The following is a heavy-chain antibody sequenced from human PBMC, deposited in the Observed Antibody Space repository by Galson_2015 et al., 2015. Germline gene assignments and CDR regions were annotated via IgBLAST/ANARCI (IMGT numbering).Heavy chain of an antibody. CDR1: GFTFSNYA. D-gene: IGHD2-2*01. CDR2: ISGSGGST. Sequence: SLRLSCAASGFTFSNYAMTWVRQAPGKGLEWVSTISGSGGSTYYADSLKGRFTISRDNAKNTLYLQMNSLRAEDTAVYSRAKYDCSSTSCYPLDHWGQGTLVTVSS. CDR3: AKYDCSSTSCYPLDH. V-gene: IGHV3-23*01. J-gene: IGHJ4*02.